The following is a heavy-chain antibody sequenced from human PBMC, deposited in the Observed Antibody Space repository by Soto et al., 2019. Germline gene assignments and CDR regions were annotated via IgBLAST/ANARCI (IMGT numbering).Heavy chain of an antibody. Sequence: QVQLVQSGAEVKKPGSSVKVSCTASGGTFSSYTISWVRQAPGQGLEWMGRIIPILGIANYAQKFQGRVTITADKSTSTAYMELSSLISEDTDVYYCARDLSAYYYYGMDVWGQGTTVTVSS. D-gene: IGHD3-3*01. J-gene: IGHJ6*02. CDR3: ARDLSAYYYYGMDV. CDR2: IIPILGIA. V-gene: IGHV1-69*08. CDR1: GGTFSSYT.